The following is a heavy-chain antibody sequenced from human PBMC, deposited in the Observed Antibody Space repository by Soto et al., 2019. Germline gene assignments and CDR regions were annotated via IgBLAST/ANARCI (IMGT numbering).Heavy chain of an antibody. J-gene: IGHJ4*02. CDR1: GGSISSYY. CDR3: ARGGYGDHRIDY. Sequence: PSETLSLTCTVSGGSISSYYWSWIRQPPGKGLDWIGYIYYSGSTNYNPSLKSRVTISVDTSKNQFSLKLSSVTAADTAVYYCARGGYGDHRIDYWGQGTLVTVSS. CDR2: IYYSGST. V-gene: IGHV4-59*01. D-gene: IGHD4-17*01.